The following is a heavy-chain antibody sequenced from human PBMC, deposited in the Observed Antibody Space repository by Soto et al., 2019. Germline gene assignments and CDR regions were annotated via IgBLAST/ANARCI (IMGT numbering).Heavy chain of an antibody. CDR1: GFTFSSYS. D-gene: IGHD3-3*01. CDR2: ISSSSSYI. J-gene: IGHJ3*02. CDR3: ARDQVLGGAFDI. V-gene: IGHV3-21*01. Sequence: EVQLVESGGGLVKPGGSLRLSCAASGFTFSSYSMNWVRQAPGKGLEWVSSISSSSSYIYYADSVKGRFTTSRDNAKNSLYLQMNSLRAEDTAVYYCARDQVLGGAFDIWGQGTMVTVSS.